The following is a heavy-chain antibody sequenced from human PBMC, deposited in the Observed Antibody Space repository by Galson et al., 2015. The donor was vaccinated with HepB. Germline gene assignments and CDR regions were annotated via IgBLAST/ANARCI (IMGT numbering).Heavy chain of an antibody. V-gene: IGHV3-11*06. CDR3: ARVADADYGDHTHFDY. CDR2: ISGSTIYT. J-gene: IGHJ4*02. D-gene: IGHD4-17*01. Sequence: SLRLSCAASGFIFSDYYMSWIRQAPEKGLEWISYISGSTIYTNYAGSVKGRFTISRDNAKNSLYLHLNSVTAEDTAVYYCARVADADYGDHTHFDYWGQGTLVTVSS. CDR1: GFIFSDYY.